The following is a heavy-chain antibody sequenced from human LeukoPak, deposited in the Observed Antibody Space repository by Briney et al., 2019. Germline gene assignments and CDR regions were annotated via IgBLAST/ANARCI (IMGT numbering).Heavy chain of an antibody. V-gene: IGHV1-24*01. CDR1: GYTLTELS. Sequence: ASVKVSCKVSGYTLTELSMHWVRQAPGKGLEWMGGFDPEDGETIYAQKFQGRVTMTEDTSTDTAYMELSSLRSEDTAVYYCATSPGSGWSYYYYYMDVWGKGTTVTDSS. J-gene: IGHJ6*03. CDR2: FDPEDGET. D-gene: IGHD6-19*01. CDR3: ATSPGSGWSYYYYYMDV.